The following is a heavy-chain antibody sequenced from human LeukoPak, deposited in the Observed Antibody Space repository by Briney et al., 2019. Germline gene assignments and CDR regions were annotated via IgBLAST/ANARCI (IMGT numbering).Heavy chain of an antibody. V-gene: IGHV3-53*01. CDR1: KFSVSSNY. CDR2: VYSGGNT. CDR3: TRATDPSKGMDV. D-gene: IGHD4-11*01. Sequence: PGGSLRLSCAAAKFSVSSNYMSWVRQASGKGLECVSVVYSGGNTDYADSVKGRFTISRDNSKNTLYLQMNSLRTEDMALYYCTRATDPSKGMDVWGQGTTVTVSS. J-gene: IGHJ6*02.